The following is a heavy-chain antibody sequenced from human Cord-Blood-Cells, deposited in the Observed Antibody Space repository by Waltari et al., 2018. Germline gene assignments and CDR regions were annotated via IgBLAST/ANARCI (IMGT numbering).Heavy chain of an antibody. CDR2: IGYDGSNK. CDR1: GFTFSSYG. D-gene: IGHD5-12*01. Sequence: QVQLVESGGGVVQPGRSLRLSCAASGFTFSSYGMHWVRQAPGKGLGWVGVIGYDGSNKYYADSVKGRFTISRDNSKNTLYLQMNSLRAEDTAMYYCAKDRGELGYSGYDPSFDYWGQGTLVTVSS. CDR3: AKDRGELGYSGYDPSFDY. V-gene: IGHV3-30*18. J-gene: IGHJ4*02.